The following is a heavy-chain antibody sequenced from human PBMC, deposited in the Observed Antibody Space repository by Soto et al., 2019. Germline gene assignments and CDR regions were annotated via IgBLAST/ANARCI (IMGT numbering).Heavy chain of an antibody. CDR2: INPGSSYF. CDR3: ARGMGRFDH. J-gene: IGHJ4*02. Sequence: VQLVESGGGLVKPGGSLTLSCTPSGFTFSTYSMNWVRQTPGKGLEWVSTINPGSSYFYYADSVKGRFAISRDNAKNSVSLRMDSLRVEDSAIYYCARGMGRFDHWGQGILVTVSS. D-gene: IGHD1-26*01. CDR1: GFTFSTYS. V-gene: IGHV3-21*02.